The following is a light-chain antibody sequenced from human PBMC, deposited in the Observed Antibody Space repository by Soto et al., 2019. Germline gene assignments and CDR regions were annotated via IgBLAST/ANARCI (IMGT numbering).Light chain of an antibody. J-gene: IGKJ1*01. Sequence: EIVMTHSPVALSMSPRERATLSCQASQSVSSNLAWYQEKPGQAPRLLIYGAFIRATGIPVTFSGSGSGTEFPLTISSLQPEDFEVFYCQQYNNWPWTFGQGTKV. CDR2: GAF. CDR3: QQYNNWPWT. CDR1: QSVSSN. V-gene: IGKV3-15*01.